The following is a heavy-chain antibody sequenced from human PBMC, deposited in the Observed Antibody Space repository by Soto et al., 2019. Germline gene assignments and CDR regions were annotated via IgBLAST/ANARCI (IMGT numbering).Heavy chain of an antibody. D-gene: IGHD3-10*01. J-gene: IGHJ4*02. CDR2: ISGNGDST. CDR3: ARRGYGLYFDY. CDR1: GFTFSSYA. Sequence: EVQLVESGGGLVQPGGSLRLSCAASGFTFSSYAMHWVRQAPGKGLEYVSVISGNGDSTYYANSVKGRFTNSRDNSKNTLYLQMGSLRAEDMAVYYCARRGYGLYFDYWGQGTLVTVSS. V-gene: IGHV3-64*01.